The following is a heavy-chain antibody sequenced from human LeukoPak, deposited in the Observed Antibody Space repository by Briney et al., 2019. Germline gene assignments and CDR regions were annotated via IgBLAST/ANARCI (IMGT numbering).Heavy chain of an antibody. D-gene: IGHD3-22*01. Sequence: ASVTVSCKASGYTFTGYYMHWVRQAPGQGLEWMGWINPNSGGTNYAQKFQGRVTMTRDTSISTAYMELSRLRSDDTAVYYCASRQEYYDSSGYYPGYYYYMDVWGKGTTVTVSS. CDR1: GYTFTGYY. CDR3: ASRQEYYDSSGYYPGYYYYMDV. CDR2: INPNSGGT. J-gene: IGHJ6*03. V-gene: IGHV1-2*02.